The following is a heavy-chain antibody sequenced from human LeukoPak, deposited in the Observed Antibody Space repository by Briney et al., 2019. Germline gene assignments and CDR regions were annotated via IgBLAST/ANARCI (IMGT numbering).Heavy chain of an antibody. Sequence: PGGSLRLSCAASGFTFSSYAMSWVRQAPGKGLEWVSAISGSGGSTYYADSVKGRFTISRDNSKNTLYLQTNSLRAEDTAVYYCAKDRFGRPEYFQHWGQGTLVTVSS. J-gene: IGHJ1*01. CDR2: ISGSGGST. D-gene: IGHD3/OR15-3a*01. V-gene: IGHV3-23*01. CDR1: GFTFSSYA. CDR3: AKDRFGRPEYFQH.